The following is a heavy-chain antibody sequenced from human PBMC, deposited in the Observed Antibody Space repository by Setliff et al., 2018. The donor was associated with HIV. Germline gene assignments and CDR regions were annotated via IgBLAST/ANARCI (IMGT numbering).Heavy chain of an antibody. CDR2: INAGNGNT. D-gene: IGHD5-18*01. CDR3: ARDGGDTAMVSYYYYYYMDV. CDR1: GYTFTSYA. Sequence: ASVKVSCQASGYTFTSYAMHWVRKAPGQRLAWMGWINAGNGNTKYSQKFQGRGTITRDTSASTAYMELSSLRPEDTAVYYCARDGGDTAMVSYYYYYYMDVWGKGTTVTVSS. V-gene: IGHV1-3*01. J-gene: IGHJ6*03.